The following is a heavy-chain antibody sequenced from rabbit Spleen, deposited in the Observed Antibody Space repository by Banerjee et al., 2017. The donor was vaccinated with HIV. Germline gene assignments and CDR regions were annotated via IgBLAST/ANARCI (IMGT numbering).Heavy chain of an antibody. CDR3: ATSTNTYYRYAL. V-gene: IGHV1S40*01. Sequence: QSLEESGGDLVKPGASLTLTCIASGVSFSGDSYMCWVRQAPGKGLEWIACIDSGSSGFTYFASWAKGRFTISKTSSSTVDLKMTSLTAADTATYFCATSTNTYYRYALWGPGTLVTVS. J-gene: IGHJ4*01. CDR1: GVSFSGDSY. D-gene: IGHD1-1*01. CDR2: IDSGSSGFT.